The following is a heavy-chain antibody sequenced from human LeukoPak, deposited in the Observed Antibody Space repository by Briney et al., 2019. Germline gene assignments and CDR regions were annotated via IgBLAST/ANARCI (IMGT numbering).Heavy chain of an antibody. CDR2: ISGSGGST. D-gene: IGHD3-3*01. CDR1: GFTFSSYA. V-gene: IGHV3-23*01. Sequence: GGSLRLSCAASGFTFSSYAMSWVRQAPGKGLEGVSAISGSGGSTYYADSVKGRFTISRDNSKNTLYLQMNSLRAEDTAVYYCATNYYDFWSGYKGWGQGTLVTVSS. CDR3: ATNYYDFWSGYKG. J-gene: IGHJ4*02.